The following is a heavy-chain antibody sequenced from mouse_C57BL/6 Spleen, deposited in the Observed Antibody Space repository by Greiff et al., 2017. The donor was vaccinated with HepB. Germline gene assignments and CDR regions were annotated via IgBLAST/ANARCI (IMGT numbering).Heavy chain of an antibody. CDR2: ISSGGSYT. D-gene: IGHD2-1*01. V-gene: IGHV5-6*01. CDR3: ARHYGTGDYFDY. CDR1: GFTFSSYG. J-gene: IGHJ2*01. Sequence: EVQLQESGGDLVKPGGSLKLSCAASGFTFSSYGMSWVRQTPDKRLEWVATISSGGSYTYYPDSVKGRFTISRDNAKNTLYLQMSSLKSEDTAMYYCARHYGTGDYFDYWGQGTTLTVSS.